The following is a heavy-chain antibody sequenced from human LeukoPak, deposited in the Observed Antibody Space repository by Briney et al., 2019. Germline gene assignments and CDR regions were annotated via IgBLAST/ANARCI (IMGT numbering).Heavy chain of an antibody. CDR2: IWFDGSNQ. D-gene: IGHD3-10*01. CDR3: ARDRGGYFDY. J-gene: IGHJ4*02. V-gene: IGHV3-33*01. Sequence: GRSLRLSCAASGFTFSSYGMHWVRQAPGKGLEWVALIWFDGSNQYQADSVKGRFTISRDNSKNTLYLRMNGLRAEDTAVYYCARDRGGYFDYWGQGTLVTVSS. CDR1: GFTFSSYG.